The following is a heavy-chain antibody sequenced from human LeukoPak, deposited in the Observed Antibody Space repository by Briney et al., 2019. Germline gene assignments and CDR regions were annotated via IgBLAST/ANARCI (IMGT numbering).Heavy chain of an antibody. J-gene: IGHJ3*02. CDR2: ISAYNGNT. CDR1: GYTFTSYG. V-gene: IGHV1-18*01. CDR3: ATRITMVREDAFDI. Sequence: ASVKVFCKASGYTFTSYGISWVRQAPGQGLEWMGWISAYNGNTNYAQKLQGRVTMTTDTSTGTAYMELRSLRSDDTAVYYCATRITMVREDAFDIWGQGTMVTVSS. D-gene: IGHD3-10*01.